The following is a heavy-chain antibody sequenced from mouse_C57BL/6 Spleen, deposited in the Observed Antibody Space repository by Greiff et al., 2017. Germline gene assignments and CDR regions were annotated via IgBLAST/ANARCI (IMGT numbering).Heavy chain of an antibody. CDR2: IDPSDSYT. D-gene: IGHD4-1*02. Sequence: QVQLQQPGAELVMPGASVKLSCKASGYTFTSYWLHWVMQRPGQGLEWIGEIDPSDSYTNYNQKFKGKSTLTVDKSSSTAYMQLSSLTSDDSAVYYCATNWDFDYWGQGTTLTVSS. CDR1: GYTFTSYW. V-gene: IGHV1-69*01. J-gene: IGHJ2*01. CDR3: ATNWDFDY.